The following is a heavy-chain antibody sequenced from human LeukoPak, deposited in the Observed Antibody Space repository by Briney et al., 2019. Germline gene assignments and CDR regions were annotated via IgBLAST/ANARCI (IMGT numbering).Heavy chain of an antibody. Sequence: ASVKVSCKASGYTFTSYGISWVRQAPGQGLEWMGWISAYNGNTNYAQKLQGRVTMTTDTSTSTAYMELRSLRSDDTAVYYCARGGTYYDFWSGPYYFDYWGQGTLVTVSS. V-gene: IGHV1-18*01. J-gene: IGHJ4*02. CDR1: GYTFTSYG. CDR2: ISAYNGNT. D-gene: IGHD3-3*01. CDR3: ARGGTYYDFWSGPYYFDY.